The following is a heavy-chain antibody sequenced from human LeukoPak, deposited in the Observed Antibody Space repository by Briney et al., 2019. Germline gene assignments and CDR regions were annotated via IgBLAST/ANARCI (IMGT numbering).Heavy chain of an antibody. CDR3: AKEAVWLASSHNWFDP. D-gene: IGHD6-19*01. V-gene: IGHV3-23*01. CDR2: ISGSGGST. Sequence: PGGSLRLFCAASGFTFSSYAMSWVRQGQGMGLEWVSAISGSGGSTYYADSVKGRFTISRDNSKNTLYLQMNSLRAEDTAVYYCAKEAVWLASSHNWFDPWGQGTLVTVSS. J-gene: IGHJ5*02. CDR1: GFTFSSYA.